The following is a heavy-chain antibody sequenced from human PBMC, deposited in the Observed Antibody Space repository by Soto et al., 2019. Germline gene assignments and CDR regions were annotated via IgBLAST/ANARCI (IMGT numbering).Heavy chain of an antibody. Sequence: SETLSLTCTVSGGSISSYYWSWIRQPPGKGLEWIGYIYYSGSTNYNPSLKSRVTISVDTSKNQFSLKLSSVTAADTAVYYCARGVDDFWSGYVLYYYYGMDVWGQGTTVTVSS. CDR2: IYYSGST. CDR1: GGSISSYY. J-gene: IGHJ6*02. CDR3: ARGVDDFWSGYVLYYYYGMDV. V-gene: IGHV4-59*01. D-gene: IGHD3-3*01.